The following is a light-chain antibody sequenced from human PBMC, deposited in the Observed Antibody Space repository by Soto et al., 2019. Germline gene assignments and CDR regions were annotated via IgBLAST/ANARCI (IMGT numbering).Light chain of an antibody. CDR1: SSNIGSNT. V-gene: IGLV1-44*01. J-gene: IGLJ3*02. Sequence: QSALTQPASVSGTPGQRVTISCSGSSSNIGSNTVNWYQQLPGTAPKLLIYSNNQRPSGVPDRFSGSKSGTSASLAISGLQSEDEADYYCATWDDSLNGWVFGGGTKVTVL. CDR3: ATWDDSLNGWV. CDR2: SNN.